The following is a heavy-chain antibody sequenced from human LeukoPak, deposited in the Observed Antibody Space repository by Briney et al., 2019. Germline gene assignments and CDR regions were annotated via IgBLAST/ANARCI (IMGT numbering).Heavy chain of an antibody. V-gene: IGHV1-69*06. CDR3: AKRDSSGYFDYYYYYMDV. Sequence: SVKVSCKASGGTFSSYAISWVRQAPGQGLEWMGGIIPIFGTANYAQKFQGRVTITADKSTSTAYMELSSLRSEDTAVYYCAKRDSSGYFDYYYYYMDVWGKGTTVTVSS. J-gene: IGHJ6*03. D-gene: IGHD3-22*01. CDR2: IIPIFGTA. CDR1: GGTFSSYA.